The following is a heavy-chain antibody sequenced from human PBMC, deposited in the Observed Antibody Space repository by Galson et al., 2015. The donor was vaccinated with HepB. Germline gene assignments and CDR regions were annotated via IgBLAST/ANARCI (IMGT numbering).Heavy chain of an antibody. V-gene: IGHV3-66*01. CDR3: ARDLGYSSGGWYHFDY. D-gene: IGHD6-19*01. CDR1: GFTVSSNY. Sequence: SLRLSCAASGFTVSSNYMSWVRQAPGKGLEWVSLIYSGGSTYYADSVKGRFTISRDNSKNMLYLQMNSLRAEDTAVYYCARDLGYSSGGWYHFDYWGQGTLVTVSS. J-gene: IGHJ4*02. CDR2: IYSGGST.